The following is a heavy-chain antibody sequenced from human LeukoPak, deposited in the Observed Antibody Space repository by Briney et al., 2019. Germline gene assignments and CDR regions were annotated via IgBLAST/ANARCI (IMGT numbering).Heavy chain of an antibody. Sequence: PSETLSLTCTVSGGSISSSSYYWDWIRQPPGKGWEWIGSIYYSGSTYYNPSLKSRVTISVDTSKNQFSLILSSVTAADTAVYYCARHGDYGDYIDYWGQGILVTVSS. D-gene: IGHD4-17*01. CDR1: GGSISSSSYY. CDR2: IYYSGST. CDR3: ARHGDYGDYIDY. J-gene: IGHJ4*02. V-gene: IGHV4-39*01.